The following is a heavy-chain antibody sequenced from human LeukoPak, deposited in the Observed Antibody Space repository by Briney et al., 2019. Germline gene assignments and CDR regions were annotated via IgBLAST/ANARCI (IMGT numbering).Heavy chain of an antibody. Sequence: ASVKVSCKASGYTFSIYSIAWVRQAPGQGLEWMGWISAYNGNTNYAQKFQGRVTMTTDTSTSTAYMELRSLRSDDTAVYYCARAGDSYGYLGYFDYWGQGTLVTVSS. D-gene: IGHD5-18*01. V-gene: IGHV1-18*01. CDR3: ARAGDSYGYLGYFDY. CDR1: GYTFSIYS. CDR2: ISAYNGNT. J-gene: IGHJ4*02.